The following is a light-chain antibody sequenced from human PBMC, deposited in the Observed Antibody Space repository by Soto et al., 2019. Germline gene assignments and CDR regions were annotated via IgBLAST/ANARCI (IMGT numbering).Light chain of an antibody. V-gene: IGLV7-46*01. J-gene: IGLJ1*01. CDR2: DTS. Sequence: QAVVTQEPSLTVSPGGTVTLTCGSSTGAVTSGHYHYWFQQKPGQAPRTLIYDTSNKHSWTPARFSGSLLGGKAALTLWGAQPEDEAEYYCVLAYSGNRYVFGTGTKLTVL. CDR1: TGAVTSGHY. CDR3: VLAYSGNRYV.